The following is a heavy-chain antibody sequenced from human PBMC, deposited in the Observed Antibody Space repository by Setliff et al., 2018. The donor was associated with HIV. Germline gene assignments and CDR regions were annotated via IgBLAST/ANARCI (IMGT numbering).Heavy chain of an antibody. CDR2: IYYSGST. V-gene: IGHV4-59*11. Sequence: PSETLSLTCTVSGGSISSHYWSWIRQPPGKGLEWIGYIYYSGSTNYNPSLKSRVTISVDTARNQFSLELTSVTATDTAVYYCARDRRDDYYLTAYFDSLGQGTVVTVSS. D-gene: IGHD1-26*01. CDR3: ARDRRDDYYLTAYFDS. CDR1: GGSISSHY. J-gene: IGHJ4*02.